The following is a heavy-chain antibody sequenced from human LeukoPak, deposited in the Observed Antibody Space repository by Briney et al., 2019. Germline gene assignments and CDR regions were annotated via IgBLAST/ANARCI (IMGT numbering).Heavy chain of an antibody. CDR2: MNPNSGNT. V-gene: IGHV1-8*03. Sequence: ASVKVSCKASGYTFTSYDINWVRQATGQGLEWMGWMNPNSGNTGYAQKFQGRVTITRNTSISTAYTELSSLRSEDTALYYCARDGLGDAFDIWGQGTMVTVSS. J-gene: IGHJ3*02. D-gene: IGHD3-22*01. CDR1: GYTFTSYD. CDR3: ARDGLGDAFDI.